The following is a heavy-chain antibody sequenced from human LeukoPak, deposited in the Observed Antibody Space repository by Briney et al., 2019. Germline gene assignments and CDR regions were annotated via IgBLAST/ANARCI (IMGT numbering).Heavy chain of an antibody. V-gene: IGHV1-2*06. Sequence: ASVKVSCKASGYTFTAYHMHWVRQAPGQGLEWMGRINPNSGDTNYAQKFQGRVTMTRDTSISTAYMELSSLRSDDTAVYFCARDRSGSYPGPYYFDYWGQGTLVTVSS. CDR3: ARDRSGSYPGPYYFDY. J-gene: IGHJ4*02. CDR2: INPNSGDT. D-gene: IGHD1-26*01. CDR1: GYTFTAYH.